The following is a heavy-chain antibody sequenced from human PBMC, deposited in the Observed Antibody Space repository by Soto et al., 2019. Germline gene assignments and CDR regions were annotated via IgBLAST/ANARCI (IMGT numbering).Heavy chain of an antibody. CDR2: INPYNANT. V-gene: IGHV1-18*04. Sequence: ASVKVPCKPSGYTFTNHGINWVRQAPGQGLEWMGWINPYNANTNYAQKLQGRVTMTTDTSTSTAYMDLRSLTSDDTAVYYCARDRVAGIWGDAFDIWGQGTMVTVSS. CDR1: GYTFTNHG. J-gene: IGHJ3*02. D-gene: IGHD3-16*01. CDR3: ARDRVAGIWGDAFDI.